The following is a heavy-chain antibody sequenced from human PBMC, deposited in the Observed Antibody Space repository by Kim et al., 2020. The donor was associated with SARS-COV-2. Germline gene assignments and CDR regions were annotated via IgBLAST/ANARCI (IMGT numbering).Heavy chain of an antibody. CDR1: GGPTTSDY. Sequence: SETLSLTCTVSGGPTTSDYWSWIRQPPGNGLEWFGYMYYGGSTSYNPPLKSRPTISVDTSKNQFPLKLSSVTAADTALYYCARLPFAWDGNAFDIWGQGTMVTVSS. CDR3: ARLPFAWDGNAFDI. J-gene: IGHJ3*02. CDR2: MYYGGST. V-gene: IGHV4-59*08. D-gene: IGHD1-26*01.